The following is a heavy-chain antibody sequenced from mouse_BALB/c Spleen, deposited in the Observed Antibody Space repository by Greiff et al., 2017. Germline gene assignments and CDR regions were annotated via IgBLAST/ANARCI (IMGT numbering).Heavy chain of an antibody. Sequence: VQLQQSGPELVKPGASVKIPCKASGYTFTDYNMDWVKQSHGKSLEWIGDINPNNGGTIYNQKFKGKATLTVDMSSSTAYMELRSLTSEDTAVYYCARGGYGSSYTFAYWGQGTLVTVSA. CDR3: ARGGYGSSYTFAY. V-gene: IGHV1-18*01. D-gene: IGHD1-1*01. CDR2: INPNNGGT. CDR1: GYTFTDYN. J-gene: IGHJ3*01.